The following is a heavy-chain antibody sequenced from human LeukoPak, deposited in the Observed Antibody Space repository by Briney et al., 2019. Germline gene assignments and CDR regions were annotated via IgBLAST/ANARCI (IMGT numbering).Heavy chain of an antibody. J-gene: IGHJ4*02. D-gene: IGHD3-10*01. V-gene: IGHV3-30*18. CDR2: ISYDGSNK. CDR3: AKVGEAYRVFSSLGY. CDR1: GFTFSSYG. Sequence: QSGGSLRLSCAASGFTFSSYGMHWVRQAPGKGLEWVAVISYDGSNKYYADSVKGRFTISRDNSKNALYLQMNSLRAEDTAVYYCAKVGEAYRVFSSLGYWGQGTLVTVSS.